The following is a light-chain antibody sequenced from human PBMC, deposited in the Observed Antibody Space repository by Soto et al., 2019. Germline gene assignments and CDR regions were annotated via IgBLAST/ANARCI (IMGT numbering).Light chain of an antibody. CDR3: QSYDRSLSGFV. V-gene: IGLV1-40*01. Sequence: QSVLTQPPSVSGAPGQRGTISCTGSSSNIGADYDVHWYQHLPGTAPKLLIFGDYNRPSGVPDRISGSRSGTSASLAITGLQAEDEADYYCQSYDRSLSGFVFGTGTKVTVL. CDR2: GDY. J-gene: IGLJ1*01. CDR1: SSNIGADYD.